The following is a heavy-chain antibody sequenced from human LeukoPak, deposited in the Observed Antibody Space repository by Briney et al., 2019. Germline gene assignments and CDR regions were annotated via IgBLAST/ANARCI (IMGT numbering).Heavy chain of an antibody. Sequence: GGSLRLSCAAPGFTFSSYWMHWVRQAPGKGLVWVSRINSDGSSTSYADSVKGRFTISRDNAKNTLYLQMNSLRAEDTAVYYCARGARITIFGVVIEYYFDYWGQGTLVTVSS. CDR2: INSDGSST. V-gene: IGHV3-74*01. CDR3: ARGARITIFGVVIEYYFDY. D-gene: IGHD3-3*01. CDR1: GFTFSSYW. J-gene: IGHJ4*02.